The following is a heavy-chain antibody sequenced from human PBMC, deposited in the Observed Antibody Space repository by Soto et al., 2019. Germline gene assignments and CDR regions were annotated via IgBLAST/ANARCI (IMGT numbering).Heavy chain of an antibody. V-gene: IGHV1-69*13. CDR3: ARVLYYSSGYYLPPRPYYYYGMDV. Sequence: ASVKVSCKASGGTFSSYAISWVRQAPGQGLEWMGGIIPIFGTANYAQKFQGRVTITADESTSTAYMELSSLRSEDTAVYYCARVLYYSSGYYLPPRPYYYYGMDVCGQGTTVTVS. D-gene: IGHD3-22*01. CDR1: GGTFSSYA. J-gene: IGHJ6*02. CDR2: IIPIFGTA.